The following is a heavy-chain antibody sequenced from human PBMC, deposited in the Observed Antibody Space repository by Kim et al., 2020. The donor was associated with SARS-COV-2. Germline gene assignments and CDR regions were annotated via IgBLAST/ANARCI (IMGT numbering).Heavy chain of an antibody. D-gene: IGHD7-27*01. J-gene: IGHJ2*01. Sequence: CTRKVQGRDTITADESTSTAYMELSRLRAEDTAVYYCASDGVTGGGSFDLWGRGTLVTVSS. V-gene: IGHV1-69*01. CDR3: ASDGVTGGGSFDL.